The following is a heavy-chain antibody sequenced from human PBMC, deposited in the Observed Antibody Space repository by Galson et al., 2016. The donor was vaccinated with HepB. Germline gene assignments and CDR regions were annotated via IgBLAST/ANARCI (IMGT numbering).Heavy chain of an antibody. D-gene: IGHD6-19*01. CDR1: GFTFSTYG. V-gene: IGHV3-15*01. J-gene: IGHJ4*02. CDR2: IQNKADGGTR. Sequence: SLRLSCAASGFTFSTYGIHWVRQAPGKGLEWVGRIQNKADGGTRDHAAPVKGRFPISRDDSKNTLYLQMNSLTIEDTAVYHCVAGDAGAVYWGLGTLATVSS. CDR3: VAGDAGAVY.